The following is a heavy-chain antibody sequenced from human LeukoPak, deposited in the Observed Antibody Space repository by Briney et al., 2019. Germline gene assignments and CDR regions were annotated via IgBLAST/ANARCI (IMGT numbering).Heavy chain of an antibody. CDR3: SRESGPFSPFGF. CDR2: INTDGSST. D-gene: IGHD1-26*01. CDR1: GFTFRSYW. V-gene: IGHV3-74*01. Sequence: GGSLRLSCAASGFTFRSYWMHWVRQAPGKGLVWVSQINTDGSSTNYADSVKGRFTISRDNAKNTLYLQMNSLRAEDTAVYYCSRESGPFSPFGFWGQGTLVSVHS. J-gene: IGHJ4*02.